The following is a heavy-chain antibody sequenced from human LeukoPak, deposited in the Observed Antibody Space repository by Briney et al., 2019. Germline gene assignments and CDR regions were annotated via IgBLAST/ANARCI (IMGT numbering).Heavy chain of an antibody. CDR2: IYYSGST. Sequence: SETLSLTCTASGGSISSYYWSWIRQPPGKGLEWIGYIYYSGSTNYNPSLKSRVTISVDTSKNQFSLKLSSVTAADTAVYYCARHADQYYDFWSGYLTGFDYWGQGTLVTVSS. V-gene: IGHV4-59*08. CDR3: ARHADQYYDFWSGYLTGFDY. D-gene: IGHD3-3*01. J-gene: IGHJ4*02. CDR1: GGSISSYY.